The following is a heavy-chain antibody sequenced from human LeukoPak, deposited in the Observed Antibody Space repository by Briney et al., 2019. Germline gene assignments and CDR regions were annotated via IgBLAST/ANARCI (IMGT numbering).Heavy chain of an antibody. CDR2: IYTSGST. J-gene: IGHJ6*03. V-gene: IGHV4-61*02. CDR1: SGSISSGSYY. D-gene: IGHD6-6*01. Sequence: SETLSLTRTVSSGSISSGSYYWSWIRQPAGKGLEWIGRIYTSGSTNYNPSLKSRVTISVDTSKNQFSLKLSSVTAADTAVYYCARDRGSAARPSYYYYYYMDVWGKGTTVTVSS. CDR3: ARDRGSAARPSYYYYYYMDV.